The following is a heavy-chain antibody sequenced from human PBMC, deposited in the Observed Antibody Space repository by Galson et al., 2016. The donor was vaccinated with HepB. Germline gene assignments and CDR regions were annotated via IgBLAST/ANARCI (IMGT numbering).Heavy chain of an antibody. CDR2: INDDNGNT. V-gene: IGHV1-3*01. CDR1: GYTFTSYA. J-gene: IGHJ4*02. CDR3: ARQYWGGPSDY. Sequence: SCKASGYTFTSYAIHWVRQAPGQRLEWMGWINDDNGNTEYSQKFQGRVTITRETSASTAYLELRGLRSGDTALYYCARQYWGGPSDYWGQGTLVIVSS. D-gene: IGHD2/OR15-2a*01.